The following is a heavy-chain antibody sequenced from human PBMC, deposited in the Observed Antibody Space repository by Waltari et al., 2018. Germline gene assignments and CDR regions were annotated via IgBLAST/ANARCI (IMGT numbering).Heavy chain of an antibody. V-gene: IGHV4-34*01. CDR2: INHSGST. CDR3: ARPAPGAGEFDY. Sequence: QVQLQESGPGLVKPSETLSLTCAVYGGSFSGYYWSWIRQPPGKGLEWIGEINHSGSTNYNPSLKSRVTISVDTSKNQFSLKLSSVTAADTAVYYSARPAPGAGEFDYWGQGTLVTVSS. D-gene: IGHD3-16*01. CDR1: GGSFSGYY. J-gene: IGHJ4*02.